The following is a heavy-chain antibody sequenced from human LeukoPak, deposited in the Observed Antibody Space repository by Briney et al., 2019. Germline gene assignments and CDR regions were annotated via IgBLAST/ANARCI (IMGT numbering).Heavy chain of an antibody. Sequence: PGGSLRLSCAASGFTFSSYGMHWVRQAPGKGRECVAFIRYDGSNKYYADSVKGRFTISRDNSKNTLYLQMNSLRAENTAVYYCAKIGGDFWSGYYSRGPGSDAFDIWGQGTMVTVSS. CDR2: IRYDGSNK. CDR1: GFTFSSYG. CDR3: AKIGGDFWSGYYSRGPGSDAFDI. V-gene: IGHV3-30*02. D-gene: IGHD3-3*01. J-gene: IGHJ3*02.